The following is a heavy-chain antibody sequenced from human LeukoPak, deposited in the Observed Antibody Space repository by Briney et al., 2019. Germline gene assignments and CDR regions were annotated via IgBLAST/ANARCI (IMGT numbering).Heavy chain of an antibody. V-gene: IGHV3-23*01. J-gene: IGHJ4*02. Sequence: GGSLRLSCAASGFTFSSYGMHWVRQAPGKGLEWVSGSRSIGGRTYYADSVEGRFTISRDNSKSTLYLQMNSLRAEDTAVYYCAREGSHYYGSGSFDYWGQGTLVTVSS. CDR3: AREGSHYYGSGSFDY. CDR2: SRSIGGRT. D-gene: IGHD3-10*01. CDR1: GFTFSSYG.